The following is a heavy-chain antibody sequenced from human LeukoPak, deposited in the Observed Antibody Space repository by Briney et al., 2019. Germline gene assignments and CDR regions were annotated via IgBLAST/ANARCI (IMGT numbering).Heavy chain of an antibody. Sequence: GGSLRLSCAASGFSVSSHYMNWVRQAPGKGLEWVSVIYADGGRYYADSVKGRFTISRDISNNTLSLQMNSLRVDDTAVYFCTKGLVGALAFEYWGQGTLVTVSS. V-gene: IGHV3-53*01. J-gene: IGHJ4*02. CDR1: GFSVSSHY. CDR3: TKGLVGALAFEY. D-gene: IGHD1-26*01. CDR2: IYADGGR.